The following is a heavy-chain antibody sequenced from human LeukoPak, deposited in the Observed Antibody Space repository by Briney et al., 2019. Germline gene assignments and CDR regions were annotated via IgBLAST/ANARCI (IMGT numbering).Heavy chain of an antibody. D-gene: IGHD1-26*01. V-gene: IGHV4-39*07. CDR1: GGSISSSSYY. CDR3: ARESVVVGATGWFDP. J-gene: IGHJ5*02. Sequence: PSETLSLTCTVSGGSISSSSYYWGWIRQPPGKGLEWIGSIYYSGSTYYNPSLKSRVTISVDTSKNQFFLKLSSVTAADTAVYYCARESVVVGATGWFDPWGQGTLVTVSS. CDR2: IYYSGST.